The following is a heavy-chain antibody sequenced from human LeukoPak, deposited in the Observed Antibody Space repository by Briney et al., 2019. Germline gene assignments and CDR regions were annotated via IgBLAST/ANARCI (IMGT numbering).Heavy chain of an antibody. CDR2: IYSGGST. D-gene: IGHD5-12*01. CDR3: ARDYYPDSGYALKY. J-gene: IGHJ4*02. V-gene: IGHV3-66*01. CDR1: GFTVSSNY. Sequence: PGGSLRLSCAASGFTVSSNYMSWVRQAPGKGLEWVSIIYSGGSTYYADSVKGRFTISRDNSKNTLYLQMNSLRAEDTAVYYCARDYYPDSGYALKYWGQGTLVTVSS.